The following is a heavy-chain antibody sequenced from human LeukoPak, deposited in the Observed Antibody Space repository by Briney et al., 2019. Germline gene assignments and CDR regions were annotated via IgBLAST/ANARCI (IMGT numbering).Heavy chain of an antibody. J-gene: IGHJ6*03. CDR1: GYSISSGYY. D-gene: IGHD5-18*01. CDR2: IYHSGST. V-gene: IGHV4-38-2*02. CDR3: ARSVDTGYMDV. Sequence: SETLSLTCTVSGYSISSGYYWGWIRQPPGKGLEWIGSIYHSGSTYYNPSLKSRVTISVDTSKNQFSLKLSSVTAADTAVYYCARSVDTGYMDVWGKGTTVTVSS.